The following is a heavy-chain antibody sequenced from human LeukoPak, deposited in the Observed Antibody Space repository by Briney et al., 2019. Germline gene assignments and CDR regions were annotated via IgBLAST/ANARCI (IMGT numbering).Heavy chain of an antibody. CDR3: ARYPDP. V-gene: IGHV4-61*02. CDR1: GGSISSGSYY. CDR2: IYTSGST. Sequence: SETLSLTCTVSGGSISSGSYYWSWIRQPAGKGLEWIGRIYTSGSTNYNPSLKSRVTISVDTPKNQFPLKLSSVTAADTAVYYCARYPDPWGQGTLVTVSS. J-gene: IGHJ5*02.